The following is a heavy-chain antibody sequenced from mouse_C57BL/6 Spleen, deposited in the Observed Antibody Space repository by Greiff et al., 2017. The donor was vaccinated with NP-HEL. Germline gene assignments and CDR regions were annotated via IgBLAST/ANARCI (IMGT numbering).Heavy chain of an antibody. J-gene: IGHJ3*01. CDR2: IPYDGST. Sequence: VQLKQSGPGLVKPSQSLSLTCSVTGYSFTSCYFWYLIRPFPGNKVEWLVYIPYDGSTNYNPSLKNRITITRDTSKNQFFLKLNSVTTEDTATYYCARALTGSFAYWGQGTLVTVSA. V-gene: IGHV3-6*01. CDR1: GYSFTSCYF. D-gene: IGHD4-1*01. CDR3: ARALTGSFAY.